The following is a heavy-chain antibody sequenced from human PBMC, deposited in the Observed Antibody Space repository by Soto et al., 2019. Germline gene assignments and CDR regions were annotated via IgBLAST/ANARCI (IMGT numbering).Heavy chain of an antibody. D-gene: IGHD3-3*01. CDR3: AKTITTVGVSSTGRGALLDN. CDR1: GFTFSAFG. Sequence: QVQLVESGGGVVQPGRSLRLSCADSGFTFSAFGMHWVRQAPGKGLEWVAVISNDGNSEHYADSVKGRFTISRDNSKNTFYLQMNSLSVEDTAVYYCAKTITTVGVSSTGRGALLDNWGQGILVSVSS. CDR2: ISNDGNSE. V-gene: IGHV3-30*18. J-gene: IGHJ4*02.